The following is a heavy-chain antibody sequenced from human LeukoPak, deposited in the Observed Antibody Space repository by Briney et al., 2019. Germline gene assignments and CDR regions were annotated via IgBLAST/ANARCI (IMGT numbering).Heavy chain of an antibody. D-gene: IGHD3-10*01. V-gene: IGHV3-30*02. CDR1: GFTFSSYG. Sequence: GGSLRLSCAPSGFTFSSYGMHWVRQAPGKGLEWVAFIRYVGSNKYYADSVKGRFTISRDNSKNTLYLRMNSLRAEDTAVYYCAKIRPTMVRGVTRRDYYYMYVWGKGATVTVSS. J-gene: IGHJ6*03. CDR2: IRYVGSNK. CDR3: AKIRPTMVRGVTRRDYYYMYV.